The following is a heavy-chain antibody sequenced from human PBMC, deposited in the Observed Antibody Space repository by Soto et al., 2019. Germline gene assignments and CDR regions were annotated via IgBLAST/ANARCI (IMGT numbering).Heavy chain of an antibody. V-gene: IGHV1-46*03. CDR3: ARAVYDILTGFGAFDI. CDR1: GYTFTSYY. Sequence: GASVKVSCKASGYTFTSYYMHWVRQAPGQGLEWMGIINPSGGSTSYAQKFQGRVTMTRDTSTSTVYMELSSLRSEDTAVYYCARAVYDILTGFGAFDIWGLGTMVTVSS. D-gene: IGHD3-9*01. J-gene: IGHJ3*02. CDR2: INPSGGST.